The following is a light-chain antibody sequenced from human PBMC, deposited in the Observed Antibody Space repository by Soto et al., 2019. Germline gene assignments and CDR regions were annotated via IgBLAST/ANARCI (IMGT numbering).Light chain of an antibody. Sequence: QSVLTQPASVSASPGQSITISCTGTSRDVGGYNYVSWYQQHPGKAPKLMIYEVSNRPSGVSNRFSGSKSGDTASLTISGLHTEDEADYYCSSYTSSSPLYVFGTGTKVTV. J-gene: IGLJ1*01. V-gene: IGLV2-14*01. CDR2: EVS. CDR3: SSYTSSSPLYV. CDR1: SRDVGGYNY.